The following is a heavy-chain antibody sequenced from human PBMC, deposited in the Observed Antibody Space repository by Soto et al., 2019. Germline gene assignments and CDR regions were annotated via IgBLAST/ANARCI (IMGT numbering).Heavy chain of an antibody. D-gene: IGHD2-2*01. CDR1: GGSISSYY. Sequence: SETLSLTCTVSGGSISSYYWSWIRQPPGKGLEWIGYIYYSGSTNYNPSLKSRVTISVDTSKNQFSLKLSSVTAADTAVYYCARPRYCSSTSCSFAFDIWGQGTMVTVSS. CDR2: IYYSGST. CDR3: ARPRYCSSTSCSFAFDI. V-gene: IGHV4-59*08. J-gene: IGHJ3*02.